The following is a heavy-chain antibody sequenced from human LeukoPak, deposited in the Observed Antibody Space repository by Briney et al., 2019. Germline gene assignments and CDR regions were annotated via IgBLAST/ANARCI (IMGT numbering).Heavy chain of an antibody. J-gene: IGHJ4*02. CDR3: ATGGSLAVAPHKYYFDH. D-gene: IGHD6-19*01. Sequence: PGASVKVSCKASGYTFTSYYIHWVRQAPGQGLEWMGIINPSGGSTTYAQNFQGRVTMTRDTSTSTVYMELSSLRSEDTAVYYCATGGSLAVAPHKYYFDHWGQGTLVTVSS. CDR1: GYTFTSYY. V-gene: IGHV1-46*01. CDR2: INPSGGST.